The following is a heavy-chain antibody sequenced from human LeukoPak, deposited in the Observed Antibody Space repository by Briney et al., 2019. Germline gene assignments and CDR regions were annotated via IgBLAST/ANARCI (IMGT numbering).Heavy chain of an antibody. V-gene: IGHV4-4*07. D-gene: IGHD7-27*01. CDR3: ARDPGE. CDR1: GGSITSYY. CDR2: SYNSGNT. Sequence: SETLSLTCTVSGGSITSYYWSWIRQPARKGLQWISRSYNSGNTNYYSSLKSRVIMSVDTSKNQFSLKLTSVTAADTAVYYCARDPGEWGQGTLVTVSS. J-gene: IGHJ4*02.